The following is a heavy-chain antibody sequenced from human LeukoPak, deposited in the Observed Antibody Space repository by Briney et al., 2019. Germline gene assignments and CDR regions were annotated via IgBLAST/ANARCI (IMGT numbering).Heavy chain of an antibody. V-gene: IGHV4-34*01. Sequence: SETLSLTCAVYGGAFSGYYWSLIRQAPGKGLEWIGEINHSGSTNYNPSLKSRVTISVDTSKNQFSLKLSSVTAADTAVYYCARSTWDYFDYWGQGTLVTASS. CDR1: GGAFSGYY. CDR3: ARSTWDYFDY. D-gene: IGHD7-27*01. CDR2: INHSGST. J-gene: IGHJ4*02.